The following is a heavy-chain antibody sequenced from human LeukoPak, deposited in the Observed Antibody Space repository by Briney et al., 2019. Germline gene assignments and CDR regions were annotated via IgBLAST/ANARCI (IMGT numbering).Heavy chain of an antibody. CDR3: ARGSLQNLEWLPITGTESDY. CDR1: GFTFSSYS. D-gene: IGHD3-3*01. J-gene: IGHJ4*02. Sequence: PGGSLRLSCAASGFTFSSYSMNWVRQAPGKGLEWVSSISSSSSYIYYADSVKGRFTISRDNAKNSLYLQMNSLRAEDTAVYYCARGSLQNLEWLPITGTESDYWGQGTLVTVSS. V-gene: IGHV3-21*01. CDR2: ISSSSSYI.